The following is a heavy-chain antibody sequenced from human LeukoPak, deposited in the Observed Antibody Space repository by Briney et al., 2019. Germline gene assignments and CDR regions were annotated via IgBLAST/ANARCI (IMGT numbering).Heavy chain of an antibody. D-gene: IGHD3-10*01. CDR3: AREGPHSGSVLDY. Sequence: ASVKVSRKASGGTFSSYAISWVRQAPGQGHEWMGRINPNSGGTNYAQKFQDRVTMTRDTSISTAYMELSRLRFDDTAVYYCAREGPHSGSVLDYWGQGTLVTVAS. J-gene: IGHJ4*02. CDR1: GGTFSSYA. CDR2: INPNSGGT. V-gene: IGHV1-2*06.